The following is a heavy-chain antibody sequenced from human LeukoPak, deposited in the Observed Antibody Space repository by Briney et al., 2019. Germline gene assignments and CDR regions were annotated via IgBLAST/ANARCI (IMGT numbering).Heavy chain of an antibody. CDR2: INPNSGGT. J-gene: IGHJ6*03. Sequence: ASVKVSCKASGYTFTGYYMHWVRQAPGQGLEWMGWINPNSGGTNYAQKFQGRVTMTRDTSISTAYMELSRLRSDDTAVYYCARDGGYYGSGSYRPYYYYMDVWGKGTTVTVSS. CDR3: ARDGGYYGSGSYRPYYYYMDV. CDR1: GYTFTGYY. D-gene: IGHD3-10*01. V-gene: IGHV1-2*02.